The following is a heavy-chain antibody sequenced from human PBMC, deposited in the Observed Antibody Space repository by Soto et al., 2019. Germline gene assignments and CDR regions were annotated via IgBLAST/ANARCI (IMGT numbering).Heavy chain of an antibody. D-gene: IGHD6-25*01. V-gene: IGHV1-69*12. CDR3: ARDKERLQLGGTYYYILDV. Sequence: QVQLEQSGAEVKQPGSSVRVSCKASGGTFSNSAISWVRQAPGQGLEWMGGIMPIFRTPDYAQKFQGRVTISADESTSTAYMELNGLRSDDTAVYYCARDKERLQLGGTYYYILDVWGQGTTVTVSS. J-gene: IGHJ6*02. CDR2: IMPIFRTP. CDR1: GGTFSNSA.